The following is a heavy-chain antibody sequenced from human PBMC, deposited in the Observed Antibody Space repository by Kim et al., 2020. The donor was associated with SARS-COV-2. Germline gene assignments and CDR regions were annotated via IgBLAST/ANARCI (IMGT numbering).Heavy chain of an antibody. CDR2: ISTSSSTI. CDR3: ARGKYSYGPYSFDY. D-gene: IGHD5-18*01. V-gene: IGHV3-48*02. CDR1: GFTFSDYS. Sequence: GGSLRLSCAASGFTFSDYSINWVRQAPGKGLEWVSYISTSSSTIYSADSVKGRFTISRDNAKNSLYLQMNSLRDEDTAVYYCARGKYSYGPYSFDYWGQGTLVTVSS. J-gene: IGHJ4*02.